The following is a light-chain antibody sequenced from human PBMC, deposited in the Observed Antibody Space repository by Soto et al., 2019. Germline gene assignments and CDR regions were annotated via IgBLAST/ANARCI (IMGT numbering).Light chain of an antibody. Sequence: QSVLTQPASVSGSPGQSITMSCTGTSSDVGGYNYVSWYQHHPGKAPKLMIYEVSNRPSGVSNRFSGSKSGNTASLTISGLQAEDEADYYCSSYTSSSTYVFGTGTKVTV. CDR2: EVS. J-gene: IGLJ1*01. V-gene: IGLV2-14*01. CDR1: SSDVGGYNY. CDR3: SSYTSSSTYV.